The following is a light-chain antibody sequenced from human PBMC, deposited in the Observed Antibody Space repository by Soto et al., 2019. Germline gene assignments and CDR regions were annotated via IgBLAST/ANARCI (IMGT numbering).Light chain of an antibody. CDR3: QQRSNRPRT. J-gene: IGKJ1*01. Sequence: EIVLTQSPATLSLSPGERATLSCRASRSVSSYLAWYQQKPGQAPRLLIYDASNRATDIPARFSGSGSGTDFTLTISSLEPEDFAVYYCQQRSNRPRTFGQGTKVDIK. CDR2: DAS. CDR1: RSVSSY. V-gene: IGKV3-11*01.